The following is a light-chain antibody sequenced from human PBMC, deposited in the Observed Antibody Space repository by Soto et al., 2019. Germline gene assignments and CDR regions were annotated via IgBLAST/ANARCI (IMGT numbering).Light chain of an antibody. V-gene: IGKV3D-15*01. CDR1: QSVSTN. J-gene: IGKJ5*01. Sequence: EIVMTQSPATLSVSPGKGATLSCRASQSVSTNVAWYQQRPGQPPKLLIFGASSRATGIPARFSGSGSGTDFTLIINRLQPEDFALYFCQHYGRGSPIAFGLGTRLEIK. CDR3: QHYGRGSPIA. CDR2: GAS.